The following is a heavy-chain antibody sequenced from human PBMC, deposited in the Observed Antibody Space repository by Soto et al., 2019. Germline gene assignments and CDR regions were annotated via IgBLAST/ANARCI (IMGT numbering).Heavy chain of an antibody. D-gene: IGHD3-16*01. CDR3: ARDGGTVAALPGGF. CDR2: ISAYNGNT. CDR1: GYNFVNYG. J-gene: IGHJ4*02. Sequence: QVQLVQSGTEVRKPGASVKVSCKASGYNFVNYGITWVRQAPGQGLERMGWISAYNGNTDYEQKFQGRITMTTDTSTSTAYLELRSLRYDDTAVYYCARDGGTVAALPGGFWGQGTLVSVSS. V-gene: IGHV1-18*01.